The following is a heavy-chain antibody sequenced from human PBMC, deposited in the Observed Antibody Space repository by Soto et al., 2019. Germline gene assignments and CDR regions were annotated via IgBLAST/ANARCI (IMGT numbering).Heavy chain of an antibody. CDR3: ASRVTIFADAYGMDV. D-gene: IGHD3-3*01. Sequence: RASVKVSCKASGGTFSSYAISWVRQAPGQGLEWMGGIIPIFGTANYAQKFQGRVTITADKSTSTAYMELSSLRSEDTAVYYCASRVTIFADAYGMDVWGQGTTVTVSS. CDR1: GGTFSSYA. J-gene: IGHJ6*02. CDR2: IIPIFGTA. V-gene: IGHV1-69*06.